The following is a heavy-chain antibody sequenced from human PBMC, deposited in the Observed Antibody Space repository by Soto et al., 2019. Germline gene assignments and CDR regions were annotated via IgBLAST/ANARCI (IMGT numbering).Heavy chain of an antibody. CDR2: IRNDIYDETT. J-gene: IGHJ4*02. V-gene: IGHV3-49*04. CDR1: GFTFGDYA. D-gene: IGHD5-12*01. Sequence: GGSLRLSCTASGFTFGDYAINWVRQVPGKGLEWLGFIRNDIYDETTEYAASVKGRIIISRDDSKSMGYLQMDRLKTEDTGVYYCTRGRDGYNPYYFLYCGQGALVTVSS. CDR3: TRGRDGYNPYYFLY.